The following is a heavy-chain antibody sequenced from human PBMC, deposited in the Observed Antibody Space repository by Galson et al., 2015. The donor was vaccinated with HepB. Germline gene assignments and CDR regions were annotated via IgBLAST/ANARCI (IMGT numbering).Heavy chain of an antibody. D-gene: IGHD4-23*01. CDR1: GYTLTSYY. J-gene: IGHJ4*02. CDR3: ARALLYGGLDY. V-gene: IGHV1-46*04. Sequence: SVKVSCKASGYTLTSYYMNWVRQVPGQGLEWVGIINPGGGSTTYAQKLQGRVTMTKDTSTSTVYMELSSLTSEDTGVYYCARALLYGGLDYWSQGTLVTVSS. CDR2: INPGGGST.